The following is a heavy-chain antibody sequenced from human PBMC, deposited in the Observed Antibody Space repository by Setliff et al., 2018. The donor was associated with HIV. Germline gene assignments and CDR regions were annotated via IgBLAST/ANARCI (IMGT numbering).Heavy chain of an antibody. J-gene: IGHJ4*02. Sequence: SQTLSLTCAVYNGSFSAYYWAWIRQTPGKGLEWIGEINHGGSATYNPSLTGRVGISVDTSKNQFSLKMIAVTAADAAVYYCALLEVPLXVGTPPPIWGQGTLVTVSS. D-gene: IGHD1-26*01. CDR2: INHGGSA. CDR3: ALLEVPLXVGTPPPI. CDR1: NGSFSAYY. V-gene: IGHV4-34*01.